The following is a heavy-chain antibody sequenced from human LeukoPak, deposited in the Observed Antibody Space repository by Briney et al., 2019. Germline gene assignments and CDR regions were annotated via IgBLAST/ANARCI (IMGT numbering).Heavy chain of an antibody. CDR2: ISYDGSNK. D-gene: IGHD4-23*01. CDR3: ARGGGNGLVDY. Sequence: GGSLRLSCAASGFTFSSYGMHWVRQAPGKGLEWVAVISYDGSNKYYADSVKGRFTISRDNSKNTLYLQMNSLRAEDTAVYYCARGGGNGLVDYWGQGTLVTVSS. J-gene: IGHJ4*02. CDR1: GFTFSSYG. V-gene: IGHV3-30*03.